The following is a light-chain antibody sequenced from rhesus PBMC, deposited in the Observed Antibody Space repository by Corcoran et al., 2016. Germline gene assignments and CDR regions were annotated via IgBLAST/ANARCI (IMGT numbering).Light chain of an antibody. CDR1: EYVNNF. J-gene: IGKJ4*01. V-gene: IGKV1-74*01. CDR2: KAS. Sequence: DIQMTQSPSSLSASVGDRLTITCRASEYVNNFLHWYQQQQGKAPNLLIYKASSLQSGVPSRFSGSGSGTDYTFTISSLQPEDIATYYCQHGYGIPLTFGGGTKV. CDR3: QHGYGIPLT.